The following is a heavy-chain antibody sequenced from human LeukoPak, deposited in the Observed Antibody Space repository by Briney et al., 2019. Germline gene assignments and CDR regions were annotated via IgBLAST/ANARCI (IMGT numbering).Heavy chain of an antibody. J-gene: IGHJ5*02. V-gene: IGHV4-39*07. CDR3: ARGSPTFGGVIPPGT. Sequence: SETLSLTCTVSGGSISSSSYYWGWIRQPPGKGLEWIGSIYYSGSTYYNPSLKSRVTISVDTSENQFSLKLSSVTAADTAVYYCARGSPTFGGVIPPGTWGQGTLVTVSS. CDR2: IYYSGST. D-gene: IGHD3-16*02. CDR1: GGSISSSSYY.